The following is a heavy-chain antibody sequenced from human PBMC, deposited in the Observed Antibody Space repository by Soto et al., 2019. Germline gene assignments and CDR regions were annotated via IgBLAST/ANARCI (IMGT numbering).Heavy chain of an antibody. Sequence: QITLKEAGPTLVKPTQTLTLTCSFSGFSLITSGVGVGWIRQPPGKALEWLALIYWDDDTGYSTSLRNRLTITXXTSRNQVVLTMTNMDPADTATYYCAHTMAPRIFDSWGQGPLVTVSS. CDR1: GFSLITSGVG. CDR3: AHTMAPRIFDS. J-gene: IGHJ4*02. CDR2: IYWDDDT. V-gene: IGHV2-5*02.